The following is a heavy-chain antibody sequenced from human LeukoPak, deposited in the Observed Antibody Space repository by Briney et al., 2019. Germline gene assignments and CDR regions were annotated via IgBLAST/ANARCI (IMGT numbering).Heavy chain of an antibody. CDR1: GFTFSSYA. Sequence: GGSLRLSCAASGFTFSSYAMNWVRQAPGKGLEWVSGISGSGGSTYYADSLKGRFSISRDNSRNTLYLQMNSLRADDTAVYYCAKGATGGSCYFDYWGQGTLVTASS. D-gene: IGHD1-26*01. CDR3: AKGATGGSCYFDY. V-gene: IGHV3-23*01. CDR2: ISGSGGST. J-gene: IGHJ4*02.